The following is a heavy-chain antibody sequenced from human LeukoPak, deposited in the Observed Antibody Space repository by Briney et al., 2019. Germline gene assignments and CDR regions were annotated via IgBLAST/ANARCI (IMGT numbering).Heavy chain of an antibody. D-gene: IGHD3-16*01. Sequence: ASVKVSCKASGYSFKKYGMTWVRQAPGQGLEWMGWVNSDTGSTVSAQAFQGRVALTTDTSTNTIHMELRSLTSDDTAVYFCARDDSCSGDKCVSLGGFDVWGQGTTVIVSS. V-gene: IGHV1-18*01. J-gene: IGHJ3*01. CDR2: VNSDTGST. CDR3: ARDDSCSGDKCVSLGGFDV. CDR1: GYSFKKYG.